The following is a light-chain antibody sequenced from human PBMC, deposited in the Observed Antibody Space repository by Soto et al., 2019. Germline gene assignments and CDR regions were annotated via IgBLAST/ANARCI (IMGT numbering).Light chain of an antibody. V-gene: IGKV2-30*02. CDR2: KVS. Sequence: DVVMTQSPLSLPVTLGQPASISCRSNQSLVHSDGIAYFSRFQQRPGRSQRRLIYKVSNRDSGVPARLIGSGSGPDFALTISRVEGEKVRVYYCMKGSHWPMTLGQGTLVEI. J-gene: IGKJ5*01. CDR1: QSLVHSDGIAY. CDR3: MKGSHWPMT.